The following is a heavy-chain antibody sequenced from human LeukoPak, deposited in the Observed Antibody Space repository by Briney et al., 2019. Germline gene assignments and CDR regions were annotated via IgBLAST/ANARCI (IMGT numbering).Heavy chain of an antibody. Sequence: SQTLSLTCTVSGDSINSGSYYWSWIRQPPGKGLEWIGEINHSGSTNYNPSLKSRVTISVDTSKNHFSLKLSSVTAADTAVYYCARLIAALNDYWGQGTLVTVSS. CDR1: GDSINSGSYY. V-gene: IGHV4-39*02. J-gene: IGHJ4*02. CDR2: INHSGST. CDR3: ARLIAALNDY. D-gene: IGHD6-6*01.